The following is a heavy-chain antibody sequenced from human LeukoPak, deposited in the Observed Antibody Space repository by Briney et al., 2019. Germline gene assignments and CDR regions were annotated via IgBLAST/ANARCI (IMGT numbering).Heavy chain of an antibody. D-gene: IGHD5-18*01. Sequence: RSETLSLTCTVSGGSISSYYWSWIRQPPGKRLEWIGYIYYSGSTSYNPSLKSRVTISVDTSKNQISLKLSSVTAADTAVYYCARDLGVMVRAFDIWGQGTRVTVSS. J-gene: IGHJ3*02. CDR1: GGSISSYY. CDR3: ARDLGVMVRAFDI. CDR2: IYYSGST. V-gene: IGHV4-59*01.